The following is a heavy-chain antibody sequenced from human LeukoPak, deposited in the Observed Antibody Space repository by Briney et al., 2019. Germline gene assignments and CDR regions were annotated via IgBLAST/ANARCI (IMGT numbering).Heavy chain of an antibody. CDR3: ASRNGENYYDSSGYYYVSDNWFDP. CDR2: INHSGST. J-gene: IGHJ5*02. CDR1: GGSFSGYY. D-gene: IGHD3-22*01. V-gene: IGHV4-34*01. Sequence: SSETLSLTCAVYGGSFSGYYWSWIRQPPGKGLEWIGEINHSGSTNYNPSLKSRVTISVDTSKNQFSLKLSSVTAADTAVYYCASRNGENYYDSSGYYYVSDNWFDPWGQGTLVTVSS.